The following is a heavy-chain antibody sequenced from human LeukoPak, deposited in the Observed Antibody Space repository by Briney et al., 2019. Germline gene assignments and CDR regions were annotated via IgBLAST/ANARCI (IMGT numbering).Heavy chain of an antibody. J-gene: IGHJ5*02. CDR1: GGTFSSYA. Sequence: SAKVSCKASGGTFSSYAISWVRQAPGQGLEWMGGIIPIFGTANYAQKFQGRVTITADKSTSTAYMELSSLRSEDTAAYYCARDHDYEGWFDPWGQGTLVTVSS. CDR2: IIPIFGTA. D-gene: IGHD4-17*01. V-gene: IGHV1-69*06. CDR3: ARDHDYEGWFDP.